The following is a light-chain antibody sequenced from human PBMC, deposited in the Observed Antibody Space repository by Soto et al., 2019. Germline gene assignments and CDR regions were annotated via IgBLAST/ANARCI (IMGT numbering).Light chain of an antibody. CDR1: QTTNTW. Sequence: DIQMTQFPSTLSASVGDRVTITCRASQTTNTWLAWYQQKPGTAPKLLIYDASSLEGGVPSRFSGSGSGTEFTLTISSLQRDDLATYYCQQYISYPYTFGQGTKVEIK. CDR3: QQYISYPYT. CDR2: DAS. V-gene: IGKV1-5*01. J-gene: IGKJ2*01.